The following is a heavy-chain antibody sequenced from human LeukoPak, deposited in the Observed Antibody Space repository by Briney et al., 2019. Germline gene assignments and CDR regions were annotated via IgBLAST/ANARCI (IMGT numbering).Heavy chain of an antibody. CDR3: AKGLAGATSYFDY. J-gene: IGHJ4*02. Sequence: GGSLRLSCAASGFTLSNYPMSWVRQAPGKGLEWVSTIGAGGGATYYADSVKGRFTFSTDSSKNTLYLQMNSLKAEDTAVYYCAKGLAGATSYFDYWGQGTLVTVSS. D-gene: IGHD6-19*01. V-gene: IGHV3-23*01. CDR1: GFTLSNYP. CDR2: IGAGGGAT.